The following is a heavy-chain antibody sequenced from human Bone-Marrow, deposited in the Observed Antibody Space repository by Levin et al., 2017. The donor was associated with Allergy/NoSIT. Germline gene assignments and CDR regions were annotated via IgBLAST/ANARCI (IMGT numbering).Heavy chain of an antibody. V-gene: IGHV3-30-3*01. D-gene: IGHD3-10*01. CDR2: ISYDGSNK. CDR1: GFTFSSYA. Sequence: PGGSLRLSCAASGFTFSSYAMHWVRQAPGKGLEWVAVISYDGSNKYYADSVKGRFTISRDNSKNTLYLQMNSLRAEDTAVYYCAGRPSYGSGKGYFDYWGQGTLVTVSS. CDR3: AGRPSYGSGKGYFDY. J-gene: IGHJ4*02.